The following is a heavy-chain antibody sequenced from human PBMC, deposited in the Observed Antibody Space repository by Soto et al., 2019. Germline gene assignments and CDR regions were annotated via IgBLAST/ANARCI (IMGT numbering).Heavy chain of an antibody. CDR2: IIPILGIA. V-gene: IGHV1-69*02. CDR1: GGTFSSYT. CDR3: ARVSGCSSTSCYLDY. D-gene: IGHD2-2*01. Sequence: SVTVSCKASGGTFSSYTISWVRQAPGQGLEWMGRIIPILGIANYAQKFQGRVTITADKSTSTAYMELSSLRSEDTAVYYCARVSGCSSTSCYLDYWGQGTLVTVSS. J-gene: IGHJ4*02.